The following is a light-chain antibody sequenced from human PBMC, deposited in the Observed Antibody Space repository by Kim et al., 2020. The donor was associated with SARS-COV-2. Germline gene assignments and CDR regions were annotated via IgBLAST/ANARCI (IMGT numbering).Light chain of an antibody. CDR3: SSYTSSSTFEMG. V-gene: IGLV2-14*01. CDR1: SSDVGGYNY. CDR2: DVS. J-gene: IGLJ2*01. Sequence: QSALTQPASVSGSPGQSITISCTGTSSDVGGYNYVSWYQQHPGKAPKLMIYDVSKRSSGVSNRFSGSKSGNTASLTISGLQAEDEADYYCSSYTSSSTFEMGFGGGTRLTVL.